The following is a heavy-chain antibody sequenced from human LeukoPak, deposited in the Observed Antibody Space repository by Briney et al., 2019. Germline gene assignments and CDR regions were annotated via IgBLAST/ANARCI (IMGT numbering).Heavy chain of an antibody. Sequence: SVTVSCKASGGTFSSYAISWVRQAPGQGLEWMGRIFPTFATANYAQKFQGRVTITADESTSTAYMELSSLRSEDTAVYYCARESGSYEAYFDYWGQGTLVTVSS. D-gene: IGHD1-26*01. CDR1: GGTFSSYA. V-gene: IGHV1-69*13. CDR2: IFPTFATA. J-gene: IGHJ4*02. CDR3: ARESGSYEAYFDY.